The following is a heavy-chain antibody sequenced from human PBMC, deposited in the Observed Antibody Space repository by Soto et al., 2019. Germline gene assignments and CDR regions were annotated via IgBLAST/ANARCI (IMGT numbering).Heavy chain of an antibody. J-gene: IGHJ4*02. CDR2: IHLGGTT. CDR3: ARGDSWRLDL. V-gene: IGHV4-4*02. CDR1: GDSITSSAW. Sequence: QVQLQESGPGLVKPSGTLSLTCAVSGDSITSSAWWSCVRQPPGKGLEWIGEIHLGGTTSYNPSLKSRVTISVDKSKNQFSLILNSVTAADTAIYYGARGDSWRLDLWGQGTLVTVSS. D-gene: IGHD2-15*01.